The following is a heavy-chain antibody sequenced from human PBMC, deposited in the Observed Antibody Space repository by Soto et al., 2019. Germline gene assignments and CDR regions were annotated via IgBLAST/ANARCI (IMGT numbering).Heavy chain of an antibody. Sequence: PGGSLRLSCAASGFSFSNYWMHWVRQAPGKGLVWVSRVNNEGRDTIYADSVMGRFTVSRDNAKNTLFLQMNSLRIDDTAMYYCARGSIDHAFDIWGQGTMITVS. CDR1: GFSFSNYW. D-gene: IGHD3-9*01. J-gene: IGHJ3*02. CDR3: ARGSIDHAFDI. CDR2: VNNEGRDT. V-gene: IGHV3-74*01.